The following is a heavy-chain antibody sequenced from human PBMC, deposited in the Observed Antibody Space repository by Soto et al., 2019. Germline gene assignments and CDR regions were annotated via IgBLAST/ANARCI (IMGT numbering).Heavy chain of an antibody. V-gene: IGHV3-21*01. CDR1: GSTFSSYS. CDR3: ARDLIAGSAAAGPNYYYYGMDV. Sequence: GGSLRLSCAASGSTFSSYSMNWVRQAPGKGLEWVSSISSSSSYIYYADSVKGRFTISRDNAKNSLYLQMNSLRAEDTAVYYCARDLIAGSAAAGPNYYYYGMDVWGQGTTVTVSS. J-gene: IGHJ6*02. D-gene: IGHD6-13*01. CDR2: ISSSSSYI.